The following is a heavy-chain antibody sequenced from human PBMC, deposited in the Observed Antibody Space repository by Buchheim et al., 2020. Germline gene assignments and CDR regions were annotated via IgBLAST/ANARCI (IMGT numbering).Heavy chain of an antibody. J-gene: IGHJ4*02. CDR1: GFTFSNYW. CDR3: ARNIWSATYFDY. Sequence: EVQVVESGGGLVQPGGSLRLSCAASGFTFSNYWMNWVRQAPGKGLEWVANIKRDGREKYYVDSVKGRFTISRDNTKNSLYLQMNNLRSEDTAVYYCARNIWSATYFDYWGQGTL. CDR2: IKRDGREK. V-gene: IGHV3-7*01. D-gene: IGHD3-3*01.